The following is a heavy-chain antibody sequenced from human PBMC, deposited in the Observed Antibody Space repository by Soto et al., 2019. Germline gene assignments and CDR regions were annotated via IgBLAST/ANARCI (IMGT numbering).Heavy chain of an antibody. D-gene: IGHD2-21*01. Sequence: SXKVSCKASGGTXSSYAITCVRQAPGQGLGWMGGIIPIFGTANYSQKFQGRVTITSDESTSTAYMEMSSLRSEDTAVYYFANPVANDAFDIWGQGTMGTVSS. V-gene: IGHV1-69*13. J-gene: IGHJ3*02. CDR3: ANPVANDAFDI. CDR2: IIPIFGTA. CDR1: GGTXSSYA.